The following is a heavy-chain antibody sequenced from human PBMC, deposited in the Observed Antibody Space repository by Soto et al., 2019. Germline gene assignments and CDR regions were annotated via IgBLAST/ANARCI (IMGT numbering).Heavy chain of an antibody. D-gene: IGHD1-20*01. CDR2: VEEDGSDK. J-gene: IGHJ4*02. CDR1: GFSFNSYR. Sequence: GGSLRLSCAASGFSFNSYRMSWVRQAPGKGLEWLACVEEDGSDKYYVDSVKGRFTISRDNAKNSVYLQMNSLRAEDTAVYYCITEYKGHWGQGTPVTVSS. V-gene: IGHV3-7*01. CDR3: ITEYKGH.